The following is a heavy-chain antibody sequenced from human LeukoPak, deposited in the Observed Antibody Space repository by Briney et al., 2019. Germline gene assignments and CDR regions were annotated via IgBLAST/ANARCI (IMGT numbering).Heavy chain of an antibody. V-gene: IGHV3-48*01. J-gene: IGHJ4*02. CDR2: ISSSSSTI. Sequence: GGSLRLSCAASGFTFSSYSMNWVRQAPGKGLEWVSYISSSSSTIYYADSVKGRFTISRDNAENSLFLQMNSLRAEDTAIYYCAKPPRGDYRYTFDYWGQGTLVTVSS. D-gene: IGHD4-17*01. CDR3: AKPPRGDYRYTFDY. CDR1: GFTFSSYS.